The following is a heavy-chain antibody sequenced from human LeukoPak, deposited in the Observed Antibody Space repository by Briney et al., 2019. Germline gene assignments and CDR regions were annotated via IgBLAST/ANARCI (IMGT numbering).Heavy chain of an antibody. CDR2: ISGSGGST. CDR1: GCTCSSYA. Sequence: WGALRLSCAASGCTCSSYAMSGVLQAPGKGLEWVSAISGSGGSTYYADSVKGRFTISRDNSKNTLYLQMNSLRAEDTAVYYCAKGYDFWSGSPNWFDPWGQGTLVTVSS. CDR3: AKGYDFWSGSPNWFDP. J-gene: IGHJ5*02. V-gene: IGHV3-23*01. D-gene: IGHD3-3*01.